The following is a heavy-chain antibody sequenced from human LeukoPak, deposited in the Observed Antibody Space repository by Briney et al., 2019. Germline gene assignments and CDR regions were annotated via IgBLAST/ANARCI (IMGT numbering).Heavy chain of an antibody. CDR2: FDPEDGET. CDR3: ARGRQQWLTTDY. V-gene: IGHV1-24*01. Sequence: GASVKVSCKVSGYMFTELCMHWVRQAPGKGLEWMGNFDPEDGETVYTQKFQGRVTMTEDTSTDTAYMELSSLRSEDTAVYYCARGRQQWLTTDYWGQGTLVTVSS. CDR1: GYMFTELC. D-gene: IGHD6-19*01. J-gene: IGHJ4*02.